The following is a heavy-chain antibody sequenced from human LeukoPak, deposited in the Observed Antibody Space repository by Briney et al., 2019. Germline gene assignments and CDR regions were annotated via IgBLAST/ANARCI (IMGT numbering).Heavy chain of an antibody. CDR2: TYYRSKSYN. CDR3: ARALRQKLGPYYYYGMDV. D-gene: IGHD6-13*01. V-gene: IGHV6-1*01. J-gene: IGHJ6*04. CDR1: GDSVSSNSAA. Sequence: SQTLSLTCAISGDSVSSNSAAWNWIRQSPSRGLEWLVRTYYRSKSYNDYAVSVKSRITINPDTSKNQFSLQLNSVTPEDTAVYYCARALRQKLGPYYYYGMDVWGKGTTVTVSS.